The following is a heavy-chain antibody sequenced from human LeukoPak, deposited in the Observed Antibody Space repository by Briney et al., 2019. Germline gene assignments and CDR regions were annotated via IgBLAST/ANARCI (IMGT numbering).Heavy chain of an antibody. CDR1: GFTFSSYA. CDR2: ISGSGGRT. D-gene: IGHD3-22*01. Sequence: ASLRLSCAASGFTFSSYAMSWVRQAPGKGLEWVSAISGSGGRTYYADSVKGRFTISRDNSENTLYLQMNSLRAEDTAVYYCAKGERHYYDSSGYYSYYFDYWGQGTLVTVSS. J-gene: IGHJ4*02. CDR3: AKGERHYYDSSGYYSYYFDY. V-gene: IGHV3-23*01.